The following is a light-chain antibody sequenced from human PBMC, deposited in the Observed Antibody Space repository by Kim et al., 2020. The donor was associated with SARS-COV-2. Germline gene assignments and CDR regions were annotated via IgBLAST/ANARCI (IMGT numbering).Light chain of an antibody. CDR2: AAS. CDR1: QGISSY. Sequence: ASVGDRVTITCRASQGISSYLAWYQQKAGKVPKLLIYAASALQSGVPSRFRCSGSGTDFTLTISSLQPEDVATYYCQRYNSVPWTFGQGTKVDIK. CDR3: QRYNSVPWT. J-gene: IGKJ1*01. V-gene: IGKV1-27*01.